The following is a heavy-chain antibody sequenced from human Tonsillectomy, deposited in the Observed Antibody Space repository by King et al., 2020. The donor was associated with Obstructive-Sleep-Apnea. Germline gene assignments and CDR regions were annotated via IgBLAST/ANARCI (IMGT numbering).Heavy chain of an antibody. J-gene: IGHJ3*02. V-gene: IGHV3-43*01. CDR3: VRAYGANSLIYAVDI. D-gene: IGHD4-23*01. CDR2: IRCDGSGI. Sequence: VQLVESGGDVVQPGGSLRLSCAASGFTFDDYSMYWVRQAPGKGLEWFSLIRCDGSGIYYGGSVKGRFIISRDNSKNSLYLQMNSLRSEDTAWYYCVRAYGANSLIYAVDIWGQGTLVTVSS. CDR1: GFTFDDYS.